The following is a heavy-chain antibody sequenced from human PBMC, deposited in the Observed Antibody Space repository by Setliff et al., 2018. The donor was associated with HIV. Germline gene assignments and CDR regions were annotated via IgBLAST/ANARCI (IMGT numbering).Heavy chain of an antibody. CDR1: GYTFTTYH. CDR3: TRNLYYYASGIHFGVY. D-gene: IGHD3-10*01. Sequence: ASVKVSCKASGYTFTTYHMHWLRQAPGQGLEWMGIINPKNRSTTYAQRFQDRVTMTSDTSANTFYMELSSLKSEDTAVYYCTRNLYYYASGIHFGVYWGQGTPVTVSS. V-gene: IGHV1-46*01. CDR2: INPKNRST. J-gene: IGHJ4*02.